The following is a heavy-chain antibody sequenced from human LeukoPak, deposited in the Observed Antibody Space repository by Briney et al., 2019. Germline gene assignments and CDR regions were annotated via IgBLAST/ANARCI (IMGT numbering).Heavy chain of an antibody. CDR2: IYYSGST. Sequence: SSETPSLTCTVSGGSISSSSYYWGWIRQPPGKGLEWIGSIYYSGSTYYNPSLKSRVTISVDTSKNQFSLKLSSVTAADTAVYYCARQGGQGAMVDYWGQGTLVTVSS. CDR3: ARQGGQGAMVDY. D-gene: IGHD1-26*01. CDR1: GGSISSSSYY. J-gene: IGHJ4*02. V-gene: IGHV4-39*01.